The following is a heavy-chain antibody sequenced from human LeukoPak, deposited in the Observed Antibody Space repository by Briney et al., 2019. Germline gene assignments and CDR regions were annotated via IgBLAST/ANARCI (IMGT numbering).Heavy chain of an antibody. CDR3: TTDLRGAVDY. CDR1: GLTFSNAW. Sequence: GGSLRLACAASGLTFSNAWMNWVRQTPEKGLEWVGLIKSTANGGTTDYAAPVKGRFTISRGDSKNTLYLQMNSLKTEDTAVYYCTTDLRGAVDYWGQGTLVTVSS. D-gene: IGHD3-10*01. J-gene: IGHJ4*02. CDR2: IKSTANGGTT. V-gene: IGHV3-15*01.